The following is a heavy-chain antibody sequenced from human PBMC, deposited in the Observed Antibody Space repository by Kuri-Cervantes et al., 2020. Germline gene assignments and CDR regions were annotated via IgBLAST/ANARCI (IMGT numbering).Heavy chain of an antibody. D-gene: IGHD3-10*01. Sequence: GSLRLSCTESGGSINTGDSYWGWIRQPPGKGLEWIGEINHIGSTNYNPSLKSRVTISVDTSKNQFSLKLSSVTAADTAVYYCARRGESSHTVDYWGQGTLVTVSS. CDR3: ARRGESSHTVDY. V-gene: IGHV4-61*08. CDR1: GGSINTGDSY. CDR2: INHIGST. J-gene: IGHJ4*02.